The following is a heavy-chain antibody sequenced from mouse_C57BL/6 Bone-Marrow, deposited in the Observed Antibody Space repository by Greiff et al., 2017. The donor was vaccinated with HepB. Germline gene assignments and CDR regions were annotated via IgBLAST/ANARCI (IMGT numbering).Heavy chain of an antibody. CDR3: VRDLLDYCGSSWWYFDV. J-gene: IGHJ1*03. V-gene: IGHV10-3*01. CDR1: GFTFNTYA. D-gene: IGHD1-1*01. CDR2: IRSKSSNYAT. Sequence: EVQVVESGGGLVQPKGSLKLSCAASGFTFNTYAMHWVRQAPGKGLEWVARIRSKSSNYATYSADSVKDRFTISRDDSQSMLYLQMNNLKTEDTAMYYCVRDLLDYCGSSWWYFDVWGTGTTVTVSS.